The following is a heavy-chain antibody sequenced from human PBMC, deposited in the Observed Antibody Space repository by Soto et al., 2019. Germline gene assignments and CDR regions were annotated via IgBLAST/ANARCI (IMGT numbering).Heavy chain of an antibody. V-gene: IGHV3-23*01. CDR3: AKDKVVATIWGAFDY. D-gene: IGHD5-12*01. Sequence: EVQLLESGGGLIQPGGSLRLSCEASGITFSNYAMSWVRQAPGRGLEWVSSIRNRGDTTYYADSVKGRFTISRDNSKNTLFLQMNSLRAEDTAIYYCAKDKVVATIWGAFDYWGQGTLLTVSS. J-gene: IGHJ4*02. CDR2: IRNRGDTT. CDR1: GITFSNYA.